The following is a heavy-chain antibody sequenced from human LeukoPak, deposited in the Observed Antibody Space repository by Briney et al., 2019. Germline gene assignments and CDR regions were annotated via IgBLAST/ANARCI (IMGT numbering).Heavy chain of an antibody. CDR3: ARDLFPYGDYFNS. CDR2: ISSDGSSP. Sequence: GGSLRLSCAASGFTFSSNWMHWVRQAPGKGLVWVSRISSDGSSPRYADSVRGRFTISRDNAKNTLYLQITSLRVEDTGVYYCARDLFPYGDYFNSWGQGTLVTVSS. D-gene: IGHD4-17*01. V-gene: IGHV3-74*01. J-gene: IGHJ4*02. CDR1: GFTFSSNW.